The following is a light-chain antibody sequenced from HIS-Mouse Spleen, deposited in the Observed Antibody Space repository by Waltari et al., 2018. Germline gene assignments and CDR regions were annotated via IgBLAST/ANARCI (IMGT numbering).Light chain of an antibody. Sequence: SYVLTQPPSVSVAPGKTARITCGGNNIGSKSVHWYQQKPGQAPVLVVYDDSARPSGIPELFSGSNSGNTATLTISRVEAGDEADYYCQVWDSSSDHPVFGGGTKLTVL. V-gene: IGLV3-21*03. J-gene: IGLJ3*02. CDR3: QVWDSSSDHPV. CDR2: DDS. CDR1: NIGSKS.